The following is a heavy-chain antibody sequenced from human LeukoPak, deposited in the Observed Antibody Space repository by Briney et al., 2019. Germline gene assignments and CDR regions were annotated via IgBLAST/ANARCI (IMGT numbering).Heavy chain of an antibody. CDR2: IYYSGST. V-gene: IGHV4-39*01. CDR3: ARSHCSGGSCHPILGPDAFDI. Sequence: SETLSLTCTVSGGSISSSSYYWGWIRQPPGKGLEWIGSIYYSGSTYYNPSLKSRVTISVDTSKNQFSLKLSSVTAADTAVYYCARSHCSGGSCHPILGPDAFDIWGQGTMVTVSS. CDR1: GGSISSSSYY. D-gene: IGHD2-15*01. J-gene: IGHJ3*02.